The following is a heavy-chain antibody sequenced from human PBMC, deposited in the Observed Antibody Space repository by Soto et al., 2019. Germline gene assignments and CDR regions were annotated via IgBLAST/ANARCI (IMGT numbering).Heavy chain of an antibody. D-gene: IGHD2-15*01. V-gene: IGHV4-34*01. Sequence: PSDTLSLTCAAYGGSFCGYYWSWIRQPPGKGLEWIGEINHSGSTNYNPSLKSRVTISVDTSKNQFSLKLSSVTAADTAVYYCARAPIVVVVAAPFFDYWGQGTLVTVSS. CDR1: GGSFCGYY. J-gene: IGHJ4*02. CDR2: INHSGST. CDR3: ARAPIVVVVAAPFFDY.